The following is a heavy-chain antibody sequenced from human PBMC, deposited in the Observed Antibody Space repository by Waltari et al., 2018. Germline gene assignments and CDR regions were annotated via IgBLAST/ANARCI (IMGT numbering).Heavy chain of an antibody. Sequence: EVQLLQSGAEVKKPGATVKISCKSSGYTFTDYYIHWVKQTPGKGLEWMGRVGPKEGETIYAKKVQDRVTISADTSTDTVYMIMNGLRFDDTALYFCSRSGSDDWFDPWGRGTPVTVVS. V-gene: IGHV1-69-2*01. CDR2: VGPKEGET. J-gene: IGHJ5*02. D-gene: IGHD2-15*01. CDR1: GYTFTDYY. CDR3: SRSGSDDWFDP.